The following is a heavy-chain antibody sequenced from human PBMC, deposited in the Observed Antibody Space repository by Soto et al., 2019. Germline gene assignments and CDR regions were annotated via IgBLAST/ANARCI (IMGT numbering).Heavy chain of an antibody. CDR3: AKHAGSYSHTYKGMDV. D-gene: IGHD3-10*01. V-gene: IGHV3-30*18. Sequence: PGGSLRLCCVGPAPTVSNYGMHWVRLAPGQGLEWVALISYDGSEEYYADSVKGRFTLSRDNSKNNIYLEMNGLRPEDTAVYYCAKHAGSYSHTYKGMDVWGQATNVSASS. CDR1: APTVSNYG. CDR2: ISYDGSEE. J-gene: IGHJ6*02.